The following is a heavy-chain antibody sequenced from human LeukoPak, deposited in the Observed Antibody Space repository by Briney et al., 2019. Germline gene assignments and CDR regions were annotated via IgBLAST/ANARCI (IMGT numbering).Heavy chain of an antibody. CDR3: ARKGNGMDV. CDR2: ISYDGSNK. CDR1: GFTFSSYA. J-gene: IGHJ6*02. V-gene: IGHV3-30-3*01. Sequence: PGGSLRLSCAASGFTFSSYAMHWVRQAPGKGLEWVAVISYDGSNKYYADSVKGRFTISRDNSKNTLYLQMNSLRAEDTAVYYCARKGNGMDVWGQGTTVTVSS.